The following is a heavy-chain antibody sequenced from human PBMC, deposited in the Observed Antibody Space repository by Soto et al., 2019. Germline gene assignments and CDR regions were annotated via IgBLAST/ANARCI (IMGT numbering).Heavy chain of an antibody. CDR1: GYTFTGYY. V-gene: IGHV1-2*02. D-gene: IGHD6-13*01. CDR2: INPNSGGT. Sequence: ASVKVSCKASGYTFTGYYMHWVRQAPGQGLEWMGWINPNSGGTNYAQKFQGRVTMTRDTSISTAYMELSRLRSDDTAVYYCARGVRSWPPLPFFGMGVWGLGTTVTVS. CDR3: ARGVRSWPPLPFFGMGV. J-gene: IGHJ6*02.